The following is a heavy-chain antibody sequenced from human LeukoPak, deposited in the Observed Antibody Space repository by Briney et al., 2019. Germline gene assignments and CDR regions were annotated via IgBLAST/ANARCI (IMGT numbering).Heavy chain of an antibody. CDR2: FYYSGST. Sequence: PSETLSLTCTLSGGSVSSGSYYWSWIRQPPGKGLEWIGFFYYSGSTNYTPSLKSRVTISVDTSKTQFPLTLTCVTAADTAVYYGARGTYYNDSSGYYYTGGGAPMPFHWGQGTLVTVSS. J-gene: IGHJ4*02. D-gene: IGHD3-22*01. V-gene: IGHV4-61*01. CDR3: ARGTYYNDSSGYYYTGGGAPMPFH. CDR1: GGSVSSGSYY.